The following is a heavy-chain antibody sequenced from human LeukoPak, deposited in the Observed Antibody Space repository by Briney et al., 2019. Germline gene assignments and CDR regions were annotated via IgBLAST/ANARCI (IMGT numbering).Heavy chain of an antibody. CDR1: GFTFTTYP. J-gene: IGHJ5*02. CDR2: ISYDGSNE. Sequence: GGSLRLSCAASGFTFTTYPMHWVRQAPGKGLEWVALISYDGSNEYYADSVRGRFTISRDNSKNTLYLQMNSLRAEDTAAYYCAKDFTLITTWGQGTLVTVSS. V-gene: IGHV3-30*04. CDR3: AKDFTLITT. D-gene: IGHD3-16*01.